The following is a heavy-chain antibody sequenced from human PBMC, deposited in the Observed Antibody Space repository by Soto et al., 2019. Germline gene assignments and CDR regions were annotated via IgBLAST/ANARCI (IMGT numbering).Heavy chain of an antibody. V-gene: IGHV4-59*08. J-gene: IGHJ5*01. CDR2: IYYIGTT. Sequence: AFGTLSLTRPISCGSINSLYWRWVRQPPGKGLEWIGYIYYIGTTSYNPSLKSRVTISVDTSKNQFSLKLSSVIAADTAIYYCARLGDYYQSIDTWGHGTLVTVSS. CDR1: CGSINSLY. D-gene: IGHD3-22*01. CDR3: ARLGDYYQSIDT.